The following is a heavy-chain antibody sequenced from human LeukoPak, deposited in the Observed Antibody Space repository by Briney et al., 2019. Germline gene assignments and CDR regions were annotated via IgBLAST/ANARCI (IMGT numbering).Heavy chain of an antibody. V-gene: IGHV4-38-2*02. CDR2: IYYSGST. J-gene: IGHJ4*02. CDR1: GYSITTGHY. Sequence: SETLSLTCTVSGYSITTGHYWGWIRQPPGKGLEWIGSIYYSGSTYYNPTLKSRVAISADRSKNQFSLKLSSVTAADTAVYYCARDGDSSGWTRSDYWGQGTLVTVSS. CDR3: ARDGDSSGWTRSDY. D-gene: IGHD6-19*01.